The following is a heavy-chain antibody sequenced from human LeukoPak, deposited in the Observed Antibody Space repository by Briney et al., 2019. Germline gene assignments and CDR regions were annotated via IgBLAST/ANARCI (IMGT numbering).Heavy chain of an antibody. J-gene: IGHJ1*01. Sequence: GGSLRLSCAASGFTFNNYVMHWVRQAPGKGLEWVAVISSTGGDTYYADSIKGRFIISRDNSRNTLYLQMNGLRVEDTAVYYCAKRGSGSYYKPAGYWGQGTLVTVSS. CDR3: AKRGSGSYYKPAGY. CDR1: GFTFNNYV. D-gene: IGHD3-10*01. CDR2: ISSTGGDT. V-gene: IGHV3-30*18.